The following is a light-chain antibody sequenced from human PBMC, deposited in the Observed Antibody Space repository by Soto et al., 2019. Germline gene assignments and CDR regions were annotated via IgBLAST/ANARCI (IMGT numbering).Light chain of an antibody. V-gene: IGKV1-6*01. CDR1: QGIRND. CDR3: LQDYNYPRT. J-gene: IGKJ1*01. CDR2: AAS. Sequence: AIQLTQSLSSLSASVGERVTLTCRASQGIRNDLGWYQQKPGKAPKLLIYAASSLQSGVPSRFSGSGSGTDFTLTISSLQPEDFATYYCLQDYNYPRTFGQGTKVDI.